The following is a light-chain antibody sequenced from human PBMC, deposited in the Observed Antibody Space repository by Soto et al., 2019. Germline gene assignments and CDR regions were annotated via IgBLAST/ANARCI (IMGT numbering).Light chain of an antibody. Sequence: DLQMSQSPSTLSASVGARVNITCRASQSVNKWLAWYQQRPGKAPKLLIYDASTLHSGVSSRFSGSGSGTEFTLTISSLQPNDYATDDCQQYTTYWTFGQGTKVDIK. J-gene: IGKJ1*01. CDR2: DAS. V-gene: IGKV1-5*01. CDR3: QQYTTYWT. CDR1: QSVNKW.